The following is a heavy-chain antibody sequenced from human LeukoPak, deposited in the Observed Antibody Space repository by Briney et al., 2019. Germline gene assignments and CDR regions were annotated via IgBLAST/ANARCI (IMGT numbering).Heavy chain of an antibody. CDR1: GYTLTELS. J-gene: IGHJ4*02. CDR2: FDPEDGET. Sequence: AAVKVSCKVSGYTLTELSMHWVRQAPVKGLEWMGRFDPEDGETIYAQKFQGRVTMTADTSTDTVYMELSSLRSEDTAVYYCAKGLKADSSGLIDYWGQGTLVTVSS. D-gene: IGHD3-22*01. V-gene: IGHV1-24*01. CDR3: AKGLKADSSGLIDY.